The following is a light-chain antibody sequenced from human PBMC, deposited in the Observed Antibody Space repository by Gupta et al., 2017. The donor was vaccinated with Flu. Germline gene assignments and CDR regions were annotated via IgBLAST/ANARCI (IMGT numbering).Light chain of an antibody. V-gene: IGKV3D-20*01. CDR3: QQYGSSPLT. CDR2: DAS. CDR1: QRVSSNY. Sequence: EIVLTQSPATLSLSPGERATLSCGASQRVSSNYLAWYQQKPGLAPRLLIYDASTRATGIPDRFSGSGSGTDFTLTISRLEPEDFALYYCQQYGSSPLTFGGGTKVEIK. J-gene: IGKJ4*01.